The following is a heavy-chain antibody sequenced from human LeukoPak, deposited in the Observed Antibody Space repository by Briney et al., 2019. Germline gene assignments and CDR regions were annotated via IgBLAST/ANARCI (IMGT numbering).Heavy chain of an antibody. V-gene: IGHV3-23*01. CDR3: AQKPGPSNPPGGY. D-gene: IGHD4-11*01. J-gene: IGHJ4*02. Sequence: GGSQRLSCAASGFTFSTFALSWVRQAPGKGLEWVSAISGSGADTYYADGVKGRFTISRDNSKNTLFLQMNSLRVEDTAVYYCAQKPGPSNPPGGYWGQGTLVTVSS. CDR1: GFTFSTFA. CDR2: ISGSGADT.